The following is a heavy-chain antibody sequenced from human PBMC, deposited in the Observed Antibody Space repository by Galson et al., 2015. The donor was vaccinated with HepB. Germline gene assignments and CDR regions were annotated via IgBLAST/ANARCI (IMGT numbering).Heavy chain of an antibody. Sequence: SLRLSCAASGFTFSSYSMNWVRQAPGKGLEWVSYISSSSSTIYYADSVKGRFTISRDNAKNSLYLQMNSLRDEDTAVYYCARDHITPRVGPMRWSLDAFDIRGQGTMVTVSS. D-gene: IGHD4-23*01. CDR2: ISSSSSTI. CDR3: ARDHITPRVGPMRWSLDAFDI. J-gene: IGHJ3*02. V-gene: IGHV3-48*02. CDR1: GFTFSSYS.